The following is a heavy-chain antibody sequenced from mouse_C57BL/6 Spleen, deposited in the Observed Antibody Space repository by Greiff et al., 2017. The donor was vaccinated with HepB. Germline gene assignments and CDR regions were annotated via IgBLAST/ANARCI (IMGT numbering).Heavy chain of an antibody. V-gene: IGHV1-69*01. Sequence: QVQLKQPGAELVMPGASVKLSCKASGYTFTSYWMHWVKQRPGQGLEWIGEIDPSDSYTNYNQKFKGKSTLTVDKSSSTAYMQLSSLTSEDSAVYYCAREGSKRDYAMDYWGQGTSVTVSS. CDR2: IDPSDSYT. D-gene: IGHD2-5*01. CDR3: AREGSKRDYAMDY. CDR1: GYTFTSYW. J-gene: IGHJ4*01.